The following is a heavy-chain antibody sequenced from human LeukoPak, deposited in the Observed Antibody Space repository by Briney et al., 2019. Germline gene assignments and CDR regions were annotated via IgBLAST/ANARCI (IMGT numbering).Heavy chain of an antibody. CDR1: GLNFDDSA. V-gene: IGHV3-43*02. Sequence: GGSLRLSCVASGLNFDDSAMHWVRQAPGKGLEWVSLISADGGSTFSADSVKGRFSISRDNSKNSLYLQMNSLRSEDTAVYYCAKGGSPSCYSSSGYWGQGTLVTVSP. D-gene: IGHD2-2*01. J-gene: IGHJ4*02. CDR3: AKGGSPSCYSSSGY. CDR2: ISADGGST.